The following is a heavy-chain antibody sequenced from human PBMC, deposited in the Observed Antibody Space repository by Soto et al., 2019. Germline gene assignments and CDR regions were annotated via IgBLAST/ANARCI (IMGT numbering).Heavy chain of an antibody. CDR2: IYWDDDK. Sequence: QITLKESGPSLVKPTQTLTLTCTFSGFSLSTGGVGVGWIRQPPGKALEWLALIYWDDDKRYSPSLRSRLTVTKDTSNNQVVLTMTNMDPVDTATYDCAHSRCGGDCLQSYSSHYYYGMDVWGQGTTVTVSS. CDR1: GFSLSTGGVG. V-gene: IGHV2-5*02. J-gene: IGHJ6*02. CDR3: AHSRCGGDCLQSYSSHYYYGMDV. D-gene: IGHD2-21*02.